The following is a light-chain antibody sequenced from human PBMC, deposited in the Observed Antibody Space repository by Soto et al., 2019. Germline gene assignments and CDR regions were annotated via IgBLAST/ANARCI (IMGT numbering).Light chain of an antibody. CDR1: QTIMTY. J-gene: IGKJ1*01. CDR3: QQSYNSPQT. CDR2: AAS. Sequence: DIQMTQSPSSLSASVGDEVTITCRASQTIMTYLNWYQLKPGKPPRLLIYAASSLQRGVPSRFSGSGSGTDFTLTISSLQPEDFATYSCQQSYNSPQTFGQGTKVDIK. V-gene: IGKV1-39*01.